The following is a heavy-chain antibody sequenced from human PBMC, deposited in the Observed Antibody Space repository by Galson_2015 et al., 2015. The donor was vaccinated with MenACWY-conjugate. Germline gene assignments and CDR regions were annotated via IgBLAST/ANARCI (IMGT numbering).Heavy chain of an antibody. CDR2: ISAYNGNT. CDR3: ARQAYQLPYYYYGMDV. CDR1: GYTFTSYG. D-gene: IGHD2-2*01. Sequence: SVKVSCKASGYTFTSYGISWVRQAPGQGLEWMGWISAYNGNTNYAQKLQGRVTMTTDTSTSTAYMELRSLRSDDTAVYYCARQAYQLPYYYYGMDVWGQGTTVTVSS. V-gene: IGHV1-18*04. J-gene: IGHJ6*02.